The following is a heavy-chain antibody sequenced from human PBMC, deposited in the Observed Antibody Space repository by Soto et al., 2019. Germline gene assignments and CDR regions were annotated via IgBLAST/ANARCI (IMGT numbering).Heavy chain of an antibody. Sequence: EVQLVESGGGLVQPGGSLRLSCAASGFTFSNSWIHWVRQAPGKGLVWVSHINSDGSGTDYADSVKGRFTISRDNAKNTVYLQMNSLRAEDTAVYYCARDRSYALDVWGQGSTVTVSS. CDR2: INSDGSGT. CDR1: GFTFSNSW. V-gene: IGHV3-74*01. CDR3: ARDRSYALDV. J-gene: IGHJ6*02.